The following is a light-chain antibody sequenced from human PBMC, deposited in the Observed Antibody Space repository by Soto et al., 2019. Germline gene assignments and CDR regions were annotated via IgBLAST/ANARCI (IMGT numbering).Light chain of an antibody. CDR1: SSDVGGYDY. CDR3: SSYSISIAYL. J-gene: IGLJ1*01. Sequence: YALPQPGAVSGSPGQSITISCTGTSSDVGGYDYVSWYQLHPGKAPKLMVFEVSNRPSGVSYRFSGSKSGNTASLTISGLQAEDEADYFCSSYSISIAYLFGTGTRVTVL. CDR2: EVS. V-gene: IGLV2-14*01.